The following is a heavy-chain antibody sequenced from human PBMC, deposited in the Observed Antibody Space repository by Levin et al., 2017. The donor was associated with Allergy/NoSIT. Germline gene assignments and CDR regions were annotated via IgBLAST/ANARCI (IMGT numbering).Heavy chain of an antibody. Sequence: SETLSLTCKVSGDSINDYYWSWIRQPPGKGLEWIGYVYYTGNTNYNPSLESRVTILLDTSRNQFFLKMTSVTAADTAVYYGAGVEGYGSGWSVTGLDPWGQGTLVTVSS. V-gene: IGHV4-59*01. J-gene: IGHJ5*02. CDR1: GDSINDYY. CDR2: VYYTGNT. D-gene: IGHD6-19*01. CDR3: AGVEGYGSGWSVTGLDP.